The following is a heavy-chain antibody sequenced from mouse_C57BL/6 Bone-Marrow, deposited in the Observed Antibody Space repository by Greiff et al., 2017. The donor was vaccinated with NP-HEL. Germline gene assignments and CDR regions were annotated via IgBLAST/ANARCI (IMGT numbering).Heavy chain of an antibody. CDR3: ARADCYWFAY. CDR1: GFTFSSYA. J-gene: IGHJ3*01. V-gene: IGHV5-4*01. CDR2: ISDGGSYT. Sequence: EVQLVESGGGLVKPGGSLKLSCAASGFTFSSYAMSWVRQTPEKRLEWVATISDGGSYTYYPDNVKGRFTISRDNAKNNLYLQMSHLKSEDTAMYYCARADCYWFAYWGQGTLVTVSA.